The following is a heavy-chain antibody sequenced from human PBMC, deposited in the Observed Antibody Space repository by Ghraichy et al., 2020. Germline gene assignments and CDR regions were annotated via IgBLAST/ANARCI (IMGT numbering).Heavy chain of an antibody. Sequence: GGSLRLSCAASGFTFSSYAMSWVRQAPGKGLEWVSAISGSGGSTYYADSVKGRFTISRDNSKNTLYLQMNSLRAEDTAVYYCAKQLQSYYYYYYMDVWGKGTTVTVSS. CDR1: GFTFSSYA. J-gene: IGHJ6*03. D-gene: IGHD4-11*01. CDR3: AKQLQSYYYYYYMDV. CDR2: ISGSGGST. V-gene: IGHV3-23*01.